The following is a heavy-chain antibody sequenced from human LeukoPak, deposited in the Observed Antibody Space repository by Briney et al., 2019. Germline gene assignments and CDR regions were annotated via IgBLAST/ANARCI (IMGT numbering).Heavy chain of an antibody. Sequence: GGSLRLSCAASGFTFSNYGMSWVRQAPGKGLEWVSSVSPGAASIHYADSVKGRFTISKDNSKNTLYLQMNSLRAEDTAVYYCAKRWDWFDPWGQGTLVTVSS. CDR1: GFTFSNYG. CDR2: VSPGAASI. CDR3: AKRWDWFDP. J-gene: IGHJ5*02. V-gene: IGHV3-23*01. D-gene: IGHD5-24*01.